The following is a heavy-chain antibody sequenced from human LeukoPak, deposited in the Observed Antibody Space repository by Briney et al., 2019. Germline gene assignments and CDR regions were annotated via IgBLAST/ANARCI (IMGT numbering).Heavy chain of an antibody. D-gene: IGHD3-10*01. Sequence: PSETLSLTCTVSGGSISSSSYYWGWIRQPPGKGLEWIGSIYYSGYTNYKSSLKSRVTISVDTSKNQFSLKLSSVTAADTAVYYCARTTMVRGTYYMDVWGKGTTVTVSS. CDR1: GGSISSSSYY. V-gene: IGHV4-39*07. J-gene: IGHJ6*03. CDR2: IYYSGYT. CDR3: ARTTMVRGTYYMDV.